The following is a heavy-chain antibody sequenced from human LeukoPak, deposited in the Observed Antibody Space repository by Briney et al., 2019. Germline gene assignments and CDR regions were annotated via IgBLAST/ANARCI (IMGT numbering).Heavy chain of an antibody. J-gene: IGHJ4*02. CDR2: ISSDGSIK. D-gene: IGHD5-24*01. CDR3: AKEGRSLQTY. Sequence: GGSLRLSCTASKFTFSHYGMQWVRQAPGKGLEWVAVISSDGSIKVYADSVKGRFTLSRDNAKNSLYLQMNSLRVEDTAVYYCAKEGRSLQTYWGQGTLVTVSS. CDR1: KFTFSHYG. V-gene: IGHV3-30*18.